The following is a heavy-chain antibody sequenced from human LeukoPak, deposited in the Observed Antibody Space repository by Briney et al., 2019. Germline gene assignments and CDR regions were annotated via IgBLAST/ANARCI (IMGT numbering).Heavy chain of an antibody. CDR1: GGSISSYY. Sequence: SETLSLTCTVSGGSISSYYWSWIRQPPGKGLEWIGYIYYSGSTNYNPSLKSRVTISVDTSKNQFSLKLSSVTAADTAVYYCARDSGWFGELFRNLFDPWGQGTLVTVSS. D-gene: IGHD3-10*01. V-gene: IGHV4-59*01. CDR3: ARDSGWFGELFRNLFDP. CDR2: IYYSGST. J-gene: IGHJ5*02.